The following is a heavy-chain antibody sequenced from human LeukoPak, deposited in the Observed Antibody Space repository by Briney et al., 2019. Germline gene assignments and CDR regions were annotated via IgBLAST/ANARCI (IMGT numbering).Heavy chain of an antibody. V-gene: IGHV3-48*01. J-gene: IGHJ6*02. CDR3: AKPTSEWKGGVDYFGLDV. D-gene: IGHD2-2*01. CDR1: GFTFSTYG. CDR2: IGGDSMTI. Sequence: GGSLRLSCAASGFTFSTYGMSWARQAPGKGLEWISYIGGDSMTIQHADSVKGRFTISRDNARNSLYLQMNSLRAEDTAVYYCAKPTSEWKGGVDYFGLDVWGQGTTVTVSS.